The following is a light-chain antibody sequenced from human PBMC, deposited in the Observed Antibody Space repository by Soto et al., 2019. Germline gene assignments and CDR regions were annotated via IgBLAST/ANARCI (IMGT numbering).Light chain of an antibody. CDR1: TSNIGSNT. Sequence: QSVLTQPPSASGTPGQRVTISCSGSTSNIGSNTVNWYQQLPGTAPKLLIYNNNQRPSGVPDRFSGSKSGTSASLAISGLQSEDEADYYCAAWDDIVNGWVFGGGTKLTVL. CDR2: NNN. V-gene: IGLV1-44*01. J-gene: IGLJ3*02. CDR3: AAWDDIVNGWV.